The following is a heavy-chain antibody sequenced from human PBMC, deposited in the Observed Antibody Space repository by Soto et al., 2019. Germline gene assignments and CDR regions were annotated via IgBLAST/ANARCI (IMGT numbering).Heavy chain of an antibody. V-gene: IGHV1-2*04. CDR2: INPNGGVT. J-gene: IGHJ6*03. Sequence: QVQLVQSGAEVRKPGASVTVSCRSSGDSFNDYYIHWVRQAPGQGFEWMGWINPNGGVTKYAQKFQGWVSMTRDTSSSTVYMQMSRLRSDDTAVYYPARECGGATANLDYYYFYMDAWGTGTTVNVSS. CDR3: ARECGGATANLDYYYFYMDA. CDR1: GDSFNDYY. D-gene: IGHD1-26*01.